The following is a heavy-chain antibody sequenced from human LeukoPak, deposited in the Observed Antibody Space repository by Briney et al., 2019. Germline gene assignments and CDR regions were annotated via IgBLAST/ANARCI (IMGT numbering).Heavy chain of an antibody. CDR3: ARSGPGQGFDY. D-gene: IGHD6-25*01. CDR1: GFTFSNYA. V-gene: IGHV3-30-3*01. CDR2: ISYDGSNK. J-gene: IGHJ4*02. Sequence: GGSLRLSCAASGFTFSNYAMHWVRQAPGKGLEWVAVISYDGSNKYYADSVKGRFTISRDNSKNTLYLQMNSPRAEDTAVYYCARSGPGQGFDYWGQGTLVTVSS.